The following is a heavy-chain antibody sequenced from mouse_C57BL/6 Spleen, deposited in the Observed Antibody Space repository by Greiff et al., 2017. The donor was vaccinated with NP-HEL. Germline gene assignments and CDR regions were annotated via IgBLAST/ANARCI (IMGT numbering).Heavy chain of an antibody. V-gene: IGHV1-22*01. Sequence: VQLQQSGPELVKPGASVKMSCKASGYTFTDYNMHWVKQSPGKSLEWIGYINPNNGGTSYNQKFKGKATLTVNKSSSTAYMELRSLTSEDSAVYYCARSDWDVGGFAYWGQGTLVTVAA. CDR1: GYTFTDYN. CDR2: INPNNGGT. D-gene: IGHD4-1*01. J-gene: IGHJ3*01. CDR3: ARSDWDVGGFAY.